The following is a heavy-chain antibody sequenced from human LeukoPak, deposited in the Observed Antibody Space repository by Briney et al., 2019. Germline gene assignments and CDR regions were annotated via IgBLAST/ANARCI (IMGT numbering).Heavy chain of an antibody. D-gene: IGHD4-23*01. J-gene: IGHJ3*02. CDR3: ARDYGGNDAFDI. V-gene: IGHV1-18*01. Sequence: RLQGRITMTTDTSTSTAYMELRSLRSDDTAVYYCARDYGGNDAFDIWGQGTMVTVSS.